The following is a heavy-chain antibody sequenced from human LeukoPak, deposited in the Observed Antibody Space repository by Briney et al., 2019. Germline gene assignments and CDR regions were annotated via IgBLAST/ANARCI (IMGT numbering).Heavy chain of an antibody. D-gene: IGHD3-16*01. Sequence: PGGSLRLSCAASGFTFDDYAMHWVRHAPGKGLEWVSLISWDGGSTYYADSVKGRFTISRDNSKNSLYLQMNSLRAEDTALYYCAKDGGLAPNYYYYMDVWGKGTTVTVSS. CDR2: ISWDGGST. CDR1: GFTFDDYA. J-gene: IGHJ6*03. V-gene: IGHV3-43D*03. CDR3: AKDGGLAPNYYYYMDV.